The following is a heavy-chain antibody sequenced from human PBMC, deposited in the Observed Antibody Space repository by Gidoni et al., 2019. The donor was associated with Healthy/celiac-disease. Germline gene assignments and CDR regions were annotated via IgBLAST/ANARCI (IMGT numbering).Heavy chain of an antibody. CDR1: GGSFSGYY. D-gene: IGHD3-22*01. CDR2: INHSGGT. J-gene: IGHJ4*02. CDR3: AIGYYSPKFDY. V-gene: IGHV4-34*01. Sequence: QVHLQQWGAGLLKPSETLSLTCAVSGGSFSGYYWSWIRQPPGKGLEWIGEINHSGGTNYNPSLQSRVTISVDTSKNQFSLKLSSLTAADTAVYYCAIGYYSPKFDYWGQGTLVTVSS.